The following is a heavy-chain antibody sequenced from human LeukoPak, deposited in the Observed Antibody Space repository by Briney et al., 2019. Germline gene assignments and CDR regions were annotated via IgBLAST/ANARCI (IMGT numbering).Heavy chain of an antibody. Sequence: SETLSLTCTVSGGSISTFYWTWIRQPPGKGLEWIGSISCSGSTNYSPSLEGRVTMSVDTSKNQFSLKLRAVTAADTAVYYCASGHGGDFWSGYNYFDYWGQGTLVTVSS. J-gene: IGHJ4*02. V-gene: IGHV4-59*08. D-gene: IGHD3-3*01. CDR1: GGSISTFY. CDR2: ISCSGST. CDR3: ASGHGGDFWSGYNYFDY.